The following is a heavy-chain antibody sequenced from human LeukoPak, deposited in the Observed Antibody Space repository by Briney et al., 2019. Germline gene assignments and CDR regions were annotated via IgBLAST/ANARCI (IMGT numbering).Heavy chain of an antibody. CDR3: ARDFGFSPSSGYSFDY. CDR2: IWYDGSNR. D-gene: IGHD3-22*01. V-gene: IGHV3-33*01. Sequence: GGSLRLSCAASGFTFSRYGMHWVRQAPGKGLEWVAVIWYDGSNRQYADSVKGRFTISRDNSKNTLYLQMNSLRAEDTAVYYCARDFGFSPSSGYSFDYWGQGTLVTVSS. J-gene: IGHJ4*02. CDR1: GFTFSRYG.